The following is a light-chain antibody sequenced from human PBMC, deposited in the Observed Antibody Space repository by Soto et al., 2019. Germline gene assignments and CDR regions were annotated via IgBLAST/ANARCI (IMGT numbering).Light chain of an antibody. J-gene: IGLJ1*01. CDR3: TSYTATNTLV. CDR1: SRDVGAYDY. V-gene: IGLV2-14*01. Sequence: QSALTQPASVSVSPGQSITISFTVTSRDVGAYDYVSWYQQHPGKAPKVMIYEVFNRPSGVSNRFSGSKSGNTASLTISGLQTEDEADYYCTSYTATNTLVFGTGTKLTVL. CDR2: EVF.